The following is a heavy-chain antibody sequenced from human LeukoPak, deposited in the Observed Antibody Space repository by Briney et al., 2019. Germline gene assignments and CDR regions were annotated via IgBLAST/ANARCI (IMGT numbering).Heavy chain of an antibody. J-gene: IGHJ5*02. V-gene: IGHV4-59*01. CDR3: ARSGVLWFGELLSYNWFDP. CDR1: GGSISSYY. Sequence: SETLSLTCTVSGGSISSYYWSWIRQPPGKGLEWIGYIYYSGSTNYNPSLKSRVTISVDTSKNQFSLKLSSVTAADTAVYYCARSGVLWFGELLSYNWFDPWGQGTLVIVSS. CDR2: IYYSGST. D-gene: IGHD3-10*01.